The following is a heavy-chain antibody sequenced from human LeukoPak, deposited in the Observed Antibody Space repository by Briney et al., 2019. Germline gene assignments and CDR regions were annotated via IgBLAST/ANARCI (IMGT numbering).Heavy chain of an antibody. V-gene: IGHV3-33*08. CDR3: ARSPPMGFGDYLYYYYYMDV. J-gene: IGHJ6*03. D-gene: IGHD3-10*01. CDR1: GFTFGSYG. Sequence: GGSLRLSCAASGFTFGSYGMSWVRQAPGKGLEWVAVVWSDDSNKYYADSVKGRFAISRDNSKNTLFLQMNSLRAEDTAVYYCARSPPMGFGDYLYYYYYMDVWGKGTTVTVSS. CDR2: VWSDDSNK.